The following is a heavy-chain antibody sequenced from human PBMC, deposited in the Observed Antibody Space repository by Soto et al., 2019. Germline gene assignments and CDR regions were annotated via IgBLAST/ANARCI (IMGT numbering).Heavy chain of an antibody. CDR3: ARDDAVPALSMDV. D-gene: IGHD2-2*01. J-gene: IGHJ6*04. V-gene: IGHV3-48*01. Sequence: EVRLVESGGGLVQPGGSLRLSCAASGFTFSSYSMNWVRQAPGKGLEWVSYISSSSCTIYYADSVKGRFTISRDNAKNSLYLQMNSLRAEDTAVYYCARDDAVPALSMDVWGKGTTVTVSS. CDR1: GFTFSSYS. CDR2: ISSSSCTI.